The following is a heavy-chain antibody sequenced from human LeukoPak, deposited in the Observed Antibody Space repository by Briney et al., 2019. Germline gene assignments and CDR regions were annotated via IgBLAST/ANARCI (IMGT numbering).Heavy chain of an antibody. Sequence: PGGSLRLSCAASGFTFSSYSMNWVRQAPGKGMDLDSSISSSSSYIYYADSVKGRFTISRDNAKNSLYLQMNSLRAEDTAVYYCARVAYHIVVVPAAAPDYWGQGTLVTVSS. CDR3: ARVAYHIVVVPAAAPDY. CDR2: ISSSSSYI. V-gene: IGHV3-21*01. D-gene: IGHD2-2*01. CDR1: GFTFSSYS. J-gene: IGHJ4*02.